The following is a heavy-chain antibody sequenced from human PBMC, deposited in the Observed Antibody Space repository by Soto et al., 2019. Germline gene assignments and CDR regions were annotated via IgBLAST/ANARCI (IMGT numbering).Heavy chain of an antibody. V-gene: IGHV4-30-2*01. CDR1: DGSISSGDYS. J-gene: IGHJ4*02. D-gene: IGHD4-17*01. CDR3: ARERTTVYFDY. Sequence: QLQLQESGSGLVKPSQTLSLTCAVSDGSISSGDYSWSWIRQLPGKGLEWIGYIYHSGTTYYNPSLKSRVTISVDRSKNQFSLKLNFVTAADTAVYYCARERTTVYFDYWGQGILVTVAS. CDR2: IYHSGTT.